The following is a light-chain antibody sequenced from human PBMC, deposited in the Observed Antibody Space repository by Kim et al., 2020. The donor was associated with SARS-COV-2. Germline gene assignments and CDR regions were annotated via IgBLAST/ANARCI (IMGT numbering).Light chain of an antibody. V-gene: IGLV7-46*01. Sequence: GTVTLSCGSSTGAVTSGHYPCWLQQQPGQAPRTLISDTSNKHSLTPARFSGSLLGGKAALTLSGAQPEDEADYYCFLSYNNARFWVFGGGTQLTVL. CDR1: TGAVTSGHY. CDR2: DTS. J-gene: IGLJ3*02. CDR3: FLSYNNARFWV.